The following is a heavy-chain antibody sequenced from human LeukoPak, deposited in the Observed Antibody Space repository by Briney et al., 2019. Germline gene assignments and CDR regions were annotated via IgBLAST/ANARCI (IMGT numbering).Heavy chain of an antibody. CDR1: GYTFTGYY. Sequence: ASVKVSCKASGYTFTGYYMHWVRQAPGQGLEWLGWISTYDGDTKYAQNLQGRVTMTRDTSTNTAYMELRSLRSDDTAVYYCARDRPYTGGWRGFDYWGQGTLSPSPQ. CDR2: ISTYDGDT. J-gene: IGHJ4*02. V-gene: IGHV1-18*04. D-gene: IGHD6-19*01. CDR3: ARDRPYTGGWRGFDY.